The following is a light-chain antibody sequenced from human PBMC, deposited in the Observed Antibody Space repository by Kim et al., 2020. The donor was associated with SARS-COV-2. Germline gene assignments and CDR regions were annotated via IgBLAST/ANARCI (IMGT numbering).Light chain of an antibody. J-gene: IGLJ1*01. CDR2: DVS. CDR3: SSYTSSSTLV. Sequence: QSITTYCNESSSDVSSYKYVYGYQQHPGKAPKLISYDVSNRPSGISNRFSGSKSDNTASLTISGLQAEDEADYYCSSYTSSSTLVFGTGTKVTVL. V-gene: IGLV2-14*03. CDR1: SSDVSSYKY.